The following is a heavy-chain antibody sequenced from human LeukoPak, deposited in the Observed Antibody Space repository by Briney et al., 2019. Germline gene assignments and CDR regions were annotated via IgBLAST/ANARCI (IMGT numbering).Heavy chain of an antibody. CDR2: ISYDGNNK. V-gene: IGHV3-30*18. CDR3: AKPPPNCSSTSCYTDY. D-gene: IGHD2-2*02. J-gene: IGHJ4*02. CDR1: RFTFSDYY. Sequence: PGGSLRLSCAASRFTFSDYYMSWIRQAPGKGLEWVAIISYDGNNKYYADSVKGRFTISRDNSKNTLYLQMNSLRAEDTAVYYCAKPPPNCSSTSCYTDYWGRGTLVTVSS.